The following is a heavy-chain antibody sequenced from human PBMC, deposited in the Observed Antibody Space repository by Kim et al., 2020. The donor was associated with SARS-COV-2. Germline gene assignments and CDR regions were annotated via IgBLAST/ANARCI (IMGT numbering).Heavy chain of an antibody. D-gene: IGHD3-10*01. CDR3: AKDQVRGVKFISNWFDP. Sequence: GGSLRLSCAASGFTFSSYAMSWVRQAPGKGLEWVSAISGSGGSTYYADSVKGRFTISRDNSKNTLYLQMNSLRAEDTAVYYCAKDQVRGVKFISNWFDPWGQGTLVTVSS. V-gene: IGHV3-23*01. CDR2: ISGSGGST. CDR1: GFTFSSYA. J-gene: IGHJ5*02.